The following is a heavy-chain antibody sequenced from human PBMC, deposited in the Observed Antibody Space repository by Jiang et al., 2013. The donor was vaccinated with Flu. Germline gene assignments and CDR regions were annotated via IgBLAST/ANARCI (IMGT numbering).Heavy chain of an antibody. J-gene: IGHJ5*02. D-gene: IGHD2-2*01. Sequence: GGGLVQPGGSLRLSCAASGFTFSSYAMSWVRQAPGKGLEWVSAISGSGGSTYYADSVKGRFTISRDNSKNTLYLQMNSLRAEDTAVYYCAKDRFSSTSCPNWFDPWGQGTLVTVSS. V-gene: IGHV3-23*01. CDR1: GFTFSSYA. CDR2: ISGSGGST. CDR3: AKDRFSSTSCPNWFDP.